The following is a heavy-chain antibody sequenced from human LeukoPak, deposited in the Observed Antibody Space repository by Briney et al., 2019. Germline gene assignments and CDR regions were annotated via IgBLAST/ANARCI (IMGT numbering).Heavy chain of an antibody. J-gene: IGHJ3*01. Sequence: GASVKVSCKTSGFTFSTSAVQWVQQARGQPLEWIGWIIVGSGATNYAQSLQGRFTITRDMSTNTAYMELSSLGSEDSAVYYCAAELYGVYTDCCTFHLWGRGTLVTVSS. CDR2: IIVGSGAT. D-gene: IGHD4-17*01. V-gene: IGHV1-58*01. CDR3: AAELYGVYTDCCTFHL. CDR1: GFTFSTSA.